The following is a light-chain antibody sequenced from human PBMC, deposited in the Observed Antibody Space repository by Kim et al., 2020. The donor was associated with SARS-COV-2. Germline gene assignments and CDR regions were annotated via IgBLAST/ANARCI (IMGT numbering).Light chain of an antibody. CDR2: RDS. Sequence: SGALGQTARITCGGNNIGSKNVHWYQQKPGQAPVLVIYRDSNRPSGIPERFSGSNSGNTATLTISRAQAGDEADYYCQVWDSSTYVFGTGTQLTVL. CDR1: NIGSKN. J-gene: IGLJ1*01. V-gene: IGLV3-9*01. CDR3: QVWDSSTYV.